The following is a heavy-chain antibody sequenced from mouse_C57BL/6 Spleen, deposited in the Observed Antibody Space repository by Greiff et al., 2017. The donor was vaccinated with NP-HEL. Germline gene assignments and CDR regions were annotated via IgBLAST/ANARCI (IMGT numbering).Heavy chain of an antibody. D-gene: IGHD1-1*01. V-gene: IGHV1-26*01. CDR2: INPNNGGT. Sequence: EVQLQQSGPELVKPGASVKISCKASGYTFTDYYMNWVKQSHGKSLEWIGDINPNNGGTSYNQKFKGKATLTVDKSSSTAYMELRSLTSEDSAVYYCANKLRLYFDYWGQGTTLTVSS. CDR1: GYTFTDYY. J-gene: IGHJ2*01. CDR3: ANKLRLYFDY.